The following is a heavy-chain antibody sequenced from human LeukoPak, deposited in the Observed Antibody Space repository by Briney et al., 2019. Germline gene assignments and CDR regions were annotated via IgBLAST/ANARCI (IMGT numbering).Heavy chain of an antibody. V-gene: IGHV3-53*01. CDR2: IYSGGST. Sequence: PGGSLRLSCAASGFTFSSNYMSWVRQAPGKGLEWVSVIYSGGSTYYADSVKGRFTISRDNSKNTLYLQMNSLRAEDTAVYYCARDGYYYDSSGYLGSDYFDYWGQGTLVTISS. CDR1: GFTFSSNY. D-gene: IGHD3-22*01. J-gene: IGHJ4*02. CDR3: ARDGYYYDSSGYLGSDYFDY.